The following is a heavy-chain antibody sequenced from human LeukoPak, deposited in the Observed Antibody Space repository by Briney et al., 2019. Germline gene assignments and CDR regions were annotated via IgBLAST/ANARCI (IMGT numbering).Heavy chain of an antibody. Sequence: PSETLSLTCTVSNSPISSYYWSWIRQPPGKGLEWIGYIYYSGSTNYNPSLKSRVTISVDTSKDQFSLKLSSVTAADTAVYYCARDSKFSWDGYNLDAFDIRGQGTMVTVSS. CDR3: ARDSKFSWDGYNLDAFDI. CDR2: IYYSGST. J-gene: IGHJ3*02. D-gene: IGHD5-24*01. V-gene: IGHV4-59*01. CDR1: NSPISSYY.